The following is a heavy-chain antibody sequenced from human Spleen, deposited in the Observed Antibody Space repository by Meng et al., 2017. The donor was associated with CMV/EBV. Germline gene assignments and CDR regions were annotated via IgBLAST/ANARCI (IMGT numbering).Heavy chain of an antibody. J-gene: IGHJ4*02. Sequence: PGRARLMPPSDTFSTSTTVYGGASSGCYYCTCRQPQARRVVWIVEHNYNGRTNYNPSFKNRVTITVDNPKNKFSLKLTSVTAADTAVYYCARGQSIFGIIIDYWGQGTLVTVSS. D-gene: IGHD3-3*01. CDR2: HNYNGRT. CDR1: GGASSGCY. CDR3: ARGQSIFGIIIDY. V-gene: IGHV4-34*01.